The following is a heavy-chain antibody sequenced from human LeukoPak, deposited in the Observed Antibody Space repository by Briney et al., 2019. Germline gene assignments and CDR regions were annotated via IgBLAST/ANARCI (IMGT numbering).Heavy chain of an antibody. J-gene: IGHJ4*02. V-gene: IGHV1-8*01. CDR3: ARGVGDYVHSDY. CDR2: MNPNSGNT. D-gene: IGHD4-17*01. CDR1: GYTFTSYD. Sequence: ASVKVSCKASGYTFTSYDINWVRQATGQGLEWMGWMNPNSGNTGYAQKFQGRVTMTRNTSISTAYMELSSLRSEDTAVYYCARGVGDYVHSDYWGQGTLVTVSS.